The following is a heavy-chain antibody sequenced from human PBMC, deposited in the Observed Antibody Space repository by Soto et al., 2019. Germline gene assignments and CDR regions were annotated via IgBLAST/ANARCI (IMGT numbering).Heavy chain of an antibody. D-gene: IGHD6-6*01. V-gene: IGHV3-30*18. Sequence: GGSLRLSCAASGFTFSSYGMHWVRQAPGKGLEWVAVISYDGSNKYYADSVKGRFTISRDNSKNTLYLQMNSLRAEDTAVYYCAKDGKQLVQVGPDYGMDVWGQGTTVTVSS. CDR1: GFTFSSYG. CDR3: AKDGKQLVQVGPDYGMDV. CDR2: ISYDGSNK. J-gene: IGHJ6*02.